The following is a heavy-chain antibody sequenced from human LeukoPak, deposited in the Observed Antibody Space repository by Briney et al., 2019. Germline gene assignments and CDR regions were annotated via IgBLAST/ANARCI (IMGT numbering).Heavy chain of an antibody. Sequence: SETLSLTCTVSGGSISSYYWSWIRQPPGKGLEWIGYIYYSGSTNYNPSLKSRVTISVDTSKNQFSLRLSSVTATDTAVYYCARDEDLGYFDLWGRGTLVTVSS. CDR1: GGSISSYY. CDR3: ARDEDLGYFDL. V-gene: IGHV4-59*01. CDR2: IYYSGST. J-gene: IGHJ2*01.